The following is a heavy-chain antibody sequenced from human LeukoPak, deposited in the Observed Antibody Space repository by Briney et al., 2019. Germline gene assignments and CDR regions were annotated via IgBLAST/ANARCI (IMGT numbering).Heavy chain of an antibody. J-gene: IGHJ4*02. CDR3: ARDVLNSGWFGERSGPDY. CDR2: ISSGSRTI. CDR1: GFTFSSYS. D-gene: IGHD3-10*01. Sequence: GGSLRLSCAASGFTFSSYSMNWVRQAPGRGLEWVSYISSGSRTIYYADSVKGRFTISRDNAKNSLYLRMNSLRAEDTAVYYCARDVLNSGWFGERSGPDYWGQGTLVTVSS. V-gene: IGHV3-48*04.